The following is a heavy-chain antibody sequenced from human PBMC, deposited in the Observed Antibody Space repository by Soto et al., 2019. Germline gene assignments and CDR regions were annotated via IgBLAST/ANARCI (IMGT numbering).Heavy chain of an antibody. J-gene: IGHJ4*02. CDR1: GGSISSYY. V-gene: IGHV4-59*08. D-gene: IGHD3-9*01. CDR3: ARHEGPDILTGYYIVLDY. CDR2: IYYSGST. Sequence: QVQLQESGPGLVKPSETLSLTCTVSGGSISSYYWSWIRQPPGKGLEWIGYIYYSGSTNYNPSLKSRVTISVDASKNQFSLKLSSVTAADTAVYYCARHEGPDILTGYYIVLDYWGQGTLVTVSS.